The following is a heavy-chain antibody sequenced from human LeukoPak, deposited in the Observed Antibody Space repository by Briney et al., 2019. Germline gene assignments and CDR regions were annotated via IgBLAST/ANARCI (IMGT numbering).Heavy chain of an antibody. Sequence: GGSLRLSCAASGFTFSDHYMSWIRQAPGKGLEWVANIKQDGSEKYYVDSVKGRFTISRDNAKNSLYLQMNSLRAEDTAVYYCAADDGGRWGQGTLVTVSS. CDR2: IKQDGSEK. CDR1: GFTFSDHY. J-gene: IGHJ4*02. D-gene: IGHD3-16*01. CDR3: AADDGGR. V-gene: IGHV3-7*01.